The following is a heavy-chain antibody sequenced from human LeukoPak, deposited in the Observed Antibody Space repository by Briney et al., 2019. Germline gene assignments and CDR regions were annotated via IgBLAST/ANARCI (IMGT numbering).Heavy chain of an antibody. V-gene: IGHV4-59*01. CDR2: IYYSGST. Sequence: SETLSLTCTVSGGSISSYYWSWIRQPPGKGLEWIGYIYYSGSTNYNPSLKSRVTISVKTSKNQFSLKLRSVTAADTAVYYCARVTEYTIEDYFDYWGQGTLVTVSS. CDR3: ARVTEYTIEDYFDY. D-gene: IGHD3-9*01. J-gene: IGHJ4*02. CDR1: GGSISSYY.